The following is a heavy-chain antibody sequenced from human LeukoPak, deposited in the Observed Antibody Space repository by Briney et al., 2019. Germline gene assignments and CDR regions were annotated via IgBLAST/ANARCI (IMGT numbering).Heavy chain of an antibody. CDR1: GLTFSSYW. Sequence: GGSLRLSCAASGLTFSSYWIHWVRQAPGKGLVWVSLINSDESITTYADSVKGRFTISRDNAKNTLYLQMNSLRPEDTAVYYCARDLGYSIDYWGQGTLVTVSS. V-gene: IGHV3-74*03. CDR3: ARDLGYSIDY. CDR2: INSDESIT. D-gene: IGHD5-18*01. J-gene: IGHJ4*02.